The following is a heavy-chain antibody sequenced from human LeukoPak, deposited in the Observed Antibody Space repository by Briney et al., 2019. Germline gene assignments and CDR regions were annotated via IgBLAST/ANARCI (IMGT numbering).Heavy chain of an antibody. V-gene: IGHV3-30*02. Sequence: PGGSLRLSCAASGFTFGSNGMYWVRQAPGKGLEWVSFIRYDGSKKYYADSVKGRFTISRDNSKNTLYLQMNSLRAEDTAVYYCARDAGFDIWYYWGQGTLVTVSS. D-gene: IGHD3-9*01. CDR3: ARDAGFDIWYY. CDR2: IRYDGSKK. J-gene: IGHJ4*02. CDR1: GFTFGSNG.